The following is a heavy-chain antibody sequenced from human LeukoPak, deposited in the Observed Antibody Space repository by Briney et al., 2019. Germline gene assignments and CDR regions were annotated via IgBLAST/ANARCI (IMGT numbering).Heavy chain of an antibody. Sequence: SSETLSLTCTVSGASMTSYYWTWIRQPPGKGLEWVGYMYFGERTNYNPSLKSRATISIDTSKKQFSLNLESVTAADTAVYYCARIPGDRPDDWGQGTLVTVS. D-gene: IGHD7-27*01. J-gene: IGHJ4*02. CDR3: ARIPGDRPDD. V-gene: IGHV4-59*01. CDR2: MYFGERT. CDR1: GASMTSYY.